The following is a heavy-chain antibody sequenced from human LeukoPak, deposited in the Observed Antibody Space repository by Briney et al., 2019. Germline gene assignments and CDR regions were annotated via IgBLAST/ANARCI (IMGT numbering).Heavy chain of an antibody. CDR2: IYYSGST. CDR3: ARFQTSSSSYYYYYGMDV. V-gene: IGHV4-59*01. J-gene: IGHJ6*02. CDR1: GGSISSYY. D-gene: IGHD6-13*01. Sequence: PSETLPLTCTVSGGSISSYYWSWIRQPPGKGLEWIGYIYYSGSTNYNPSLKSRVTISVDTSKNQFSLKLSSVTAADTAVYYCARFQTSSSSYYYYYGMDVWGQGTTVTVSS.